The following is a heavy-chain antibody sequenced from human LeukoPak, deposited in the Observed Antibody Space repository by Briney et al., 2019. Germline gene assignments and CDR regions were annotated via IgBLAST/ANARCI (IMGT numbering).Heavy chain of an antibody. D-gene: IGHD2-2*01. V-gene: IGHV3-21*01. CDR3: ARRRDCSSTSCSHYYYYGMDV. CDR1: GFTFTDYI. CDR2: ISSSSAFI. J-gene: IGHJ6*02. Sequence: GGSLRLSCAASGFTFTDYIMNWVRQAPGKGLDWVSSISSSSAFIYYADSVKGRFTISRDNAKNSLYLQMNSLRAEDTAVYYCARRRDCSSTSCSHYYYYGMDVWGQGTTVTVSS.